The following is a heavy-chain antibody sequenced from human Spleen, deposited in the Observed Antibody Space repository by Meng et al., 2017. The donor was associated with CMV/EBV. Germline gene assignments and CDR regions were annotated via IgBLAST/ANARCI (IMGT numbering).Heavy chain of an antibody. J-gene: IGHJ5*02. V-gene: IGHV3-30*04. CDR3: ARADYRLLLGVSWFDP. CDR2: ISSDGSNN. CDR1: FTFRRYA. Sequence: FTFRRYATHWVRQAPGKWLELVAAISSDGSNNYYADSVQGRFTIYRDNSKSTLYLQMNSLRADDTALYYCARADYRLLLGVSWFDPWGQGTLVTVSS. D-gene: IGHD2-21*02.